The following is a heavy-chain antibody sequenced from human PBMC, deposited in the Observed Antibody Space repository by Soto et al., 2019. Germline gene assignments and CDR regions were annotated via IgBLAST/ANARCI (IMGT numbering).Heavy chain of an antibody. V-gene: IGHV1-69*01. CDR2: IIPIFGTA. CDR3: ARAGSEMATIDYFDY. D-gene: IGHD5-12*01. Sequence: QVQLVQSGAEVKKPGSSVKVSCKASGGTFSSYAISWVRQAPGQGLEWMGWIIPIFGTANYAQKFQGRVTITADESTSTGYMELSSLRSEDTAVYYCARAGSEMATIDYFDYWGQGTLVTVSS. J-gene: IGHJ4*02. CDR1: GGTFSSYA.